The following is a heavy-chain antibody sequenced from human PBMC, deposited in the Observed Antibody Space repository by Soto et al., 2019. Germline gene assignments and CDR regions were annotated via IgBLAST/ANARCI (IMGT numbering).Heavy chain of an antibody. CDR2: IIPIFGTA. V-gene: IGHV1-69*13. CDR3: ARLMDDYYGMDV. D-gene: IGHD2-2*03. CDR1: GGTFSSYA. J-gene: IGHJ6*02. Sequence: SVKVSCKASGGTFSSYAISWVRQAPGQGLEWTGGIIPIFGTANYAQKFQGRVTITADESTSTAYMELSSLRSEDTAVYYCARLMDDYYGMDVWGQGTTVTVSS.